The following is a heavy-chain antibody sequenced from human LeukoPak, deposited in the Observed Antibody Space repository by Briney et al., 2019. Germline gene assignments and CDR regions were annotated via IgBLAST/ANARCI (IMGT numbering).Heavy chain of an antibody. CDR2: IYWDDDK. CDR1: GFSLTTSGLG. J-gene: IGHJ4*02. D-gene: IGHD4-17*01. CDR3: VHVHTTVTTV. Sequence: ESGPTLVKPTQTLTLTCTFSGFSLTTSGLGAGWIRQPPGKALEWLALIYWDDDKRYRPSLKSRLTITKDTPKNQVVLTMTNMDPVDTATYYCVHVHTTVTTVWGQGTLVTVSS. V-gene: IGHV2-5*02.